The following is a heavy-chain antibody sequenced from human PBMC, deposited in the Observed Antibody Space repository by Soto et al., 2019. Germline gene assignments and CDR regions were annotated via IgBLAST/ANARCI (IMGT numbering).Heavy chain of an antibody. D-gene: IGHD6-13*01. V-gene: IGHV4-59*01. CDR1: GGSISSYF. J-gene: IGHJ4*02. Sequence: QVQLQESGPGLLKPSETLSLTCTVSGGSISSYFYIWVRQPPGKGLEWIGSVYYTGTTDYNPSLKSRVTISVDTSKTQFSLNLRSVTAADTAVYYCARDLAAVPRAFDYWGRGTLSPSPQ. CDR2: VYYTGTT. CDR3: ARDLAAVPRAFDY.